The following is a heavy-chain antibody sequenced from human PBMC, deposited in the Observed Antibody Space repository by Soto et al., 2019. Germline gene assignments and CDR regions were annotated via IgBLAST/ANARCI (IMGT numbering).Heavy chain of an antibody. CDR1: GGTFKIYS. Sequence: QVQLVQSGAEVKKPGSSVKVSCKASGGTFKIYSITWVRQAPGQGLEWMGGIIPIFGTANYAQKFQGRVTITADEPTSTAYMELSSLRSEDTAVYYCARDPALASVNWFDPWGQGTLVTVSS. V-gene: IGHV1-69*01. D-gene: IGHD5-18*01. J-gene: IGHJ5*02. CDR3: ARDPALASVNWFDP. CDR2: IIPIFGTA.